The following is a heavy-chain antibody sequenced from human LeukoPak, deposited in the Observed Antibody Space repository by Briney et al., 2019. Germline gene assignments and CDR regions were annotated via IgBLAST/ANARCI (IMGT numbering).Heavy chain of an antibody. V-gene: IGHV3-11*03. CDR1: GFTFSDYY. D-gene: IGHD3-3*01. Sequence: GGSLRLSCAASGFTFSDYYMIWIRQAPGKGLEWVSYISSSSSYIYYADSVKGRFTIPRDNSKNTLYLQMNSLRAEDTAVYYCANPGEEEYYDFWSGYYYFDYWGQGTLVTVSS. J-gene: IGHJ4*02. CDR3: ANPGEEEYYDFWSGYYYFDY. CDR2: ISSSSSYI.